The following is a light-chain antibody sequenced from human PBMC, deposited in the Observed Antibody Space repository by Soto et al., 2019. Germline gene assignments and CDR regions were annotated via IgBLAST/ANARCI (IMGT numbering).Light chain of an antibody. CDR3: QQYNSYWGYT. CDR1: QSISSW. V-gene: IGKV1-5*03. Sequence: DIQMTQSPSTLSASVGDRVTITCRASQSISSWLAWYQQKPGKAPKLLIYKASSLESGVPSRFSGSGSGTEVTLTISSLQPDDFATYYCQQYNSYWGYTFGQGTKLEIK. CDR2: KAS. J-gene: IGKJ2*01.